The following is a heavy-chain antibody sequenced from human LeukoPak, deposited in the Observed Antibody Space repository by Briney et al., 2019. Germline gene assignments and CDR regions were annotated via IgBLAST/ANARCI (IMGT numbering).Heavy chain of an antibody. CDR1: GYTFTTYA. J-gene: IGHJ4*02. CDR2: INTNTGNP. CDR3: ARDPSSGWSNGGFDY. D-gene: IGHD6-19*01. V-gene: IGHV7-4-1*02. Sequence: PGASVKVSCKASGYTFTTYAMNWVRQAPGQGLEWMGWINTNTGNPTYAQGFTGRFVFPLDTSVSTAYLQISSLKAEDTAVYYCARDPSSGWSNGGFDYWGQGTLVAVSS.